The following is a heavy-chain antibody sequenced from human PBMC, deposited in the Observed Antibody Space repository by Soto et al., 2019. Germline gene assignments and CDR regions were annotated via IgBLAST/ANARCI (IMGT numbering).Heavy chain of an antibody. D-gene: IGHD5-12*01. J-gene: IGHJ4*02. CDR2: ISRTSSAI. CDR1: GFTLSSYS. CDR3: ARDGGYSGYDIDF. Sequence: PGGSLRLSCAASGFTLSSYSVNWVRQAPGKGLDWVSYISRTSSAIYYADSVKGRFTISRDNANNLLFLQMNSLRDEDTAVYYCARDGGYSGYDIDFWGQGTLVTVSS. V-gene: IGHV3-48*02.